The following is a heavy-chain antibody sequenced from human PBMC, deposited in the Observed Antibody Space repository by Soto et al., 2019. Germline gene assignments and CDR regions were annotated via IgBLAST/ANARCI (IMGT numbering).Heavy chain of an antibody. Sequence: GGSLRLSCAASGFAVTSNYMSWVRQAPGKGLEWVSVIYSGDSTFYADSVKGRFSISRDNSKNTLYLQMTSLRAEDTAVYYCARGLRFLEWFDWGQGTMVTVSS. CDR2: IYSGDST. CDR3: ARGLRFLEWFD. J-gene: IGHJ3*01. D-gene: IGHD3-3*01. V-gene: IGHV3-66*01. CDR1: GFAVTSNY.